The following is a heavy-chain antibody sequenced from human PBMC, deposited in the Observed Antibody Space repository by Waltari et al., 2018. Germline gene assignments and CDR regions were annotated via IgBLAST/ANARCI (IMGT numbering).Heavy chain of an antibody. D-gene: IGHD6-13*01. J-gene: IGHJ4*02. V-gene: IGHV3-7*01. CDR2: IKQEGSGK. CDR1: GLSFSNYW. Sequence: EVQLVESGGGLAQPGGSLRLSCAASGLSFSNYWMTWVRQASGKGPWWVANIKQEGSGKYYMDSVKGRFTISRDNAKNSRYLQMNNLRVEETAVYYCTRGGRDSSWYWRDWGQGTLVTVSS. CDR3: TRGGRDSSWYWRD.